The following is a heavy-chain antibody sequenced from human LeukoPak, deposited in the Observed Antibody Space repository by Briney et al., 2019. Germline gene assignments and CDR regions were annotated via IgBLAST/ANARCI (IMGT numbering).Heavy chain of an antibody. CDR2: ISTTGGTT. CDR1: GFTFSSDA. Sequence: GGSLRLSCAASGFTFSSDAMSWVRQAPGRGLEWVSAISTTGGTTYYADYVRGRFTISRDNSRNTLYLQMNSLRAKDTAIYYCAKNGDRGAYCSGGTCYPYYYYYMDVWGKGTTVTISS. CDR3: AKNGDRGAYCSGGTCYPYYYYYMDV. J-gene: IGHJ6*03. V-gene: IGHV3-23*01. D-gene: IGHD2-15*01.